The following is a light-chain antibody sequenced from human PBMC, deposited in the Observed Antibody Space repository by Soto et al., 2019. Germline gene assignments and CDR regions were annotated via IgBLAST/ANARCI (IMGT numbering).Light chain of an antibody. CDR1: QSVSSN. Sequence: EIVMTQSPATLSVSRGERATLSCRASQSVSSNLAWYQQKPGQAPRLLIHGASARATDIPARFIGGGSGTEFSLTISCLHFEDFAVYYCQQYNSGPHRGTFGQWAKVESK. CDR3: QQYNSGPHRGT. V-gene: IGKV3-15*01. CDR2: GAS. J-gene: IGKJ1*01.